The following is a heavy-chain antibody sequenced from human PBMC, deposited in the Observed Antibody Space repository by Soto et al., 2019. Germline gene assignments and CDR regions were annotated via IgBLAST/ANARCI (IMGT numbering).Heavy chain of an antibody. J-gene: IGHJ6*03. CDR3: AREDGDYVYYYYMDV. V-gene: IGHV3-11*01. CDR1: GFTFSDYY. CDR2: ISSSGSTI. D-gene: IGHD4-17*01. Sequence: GVSLRLSCAASGFTFSDYYMIWLRQAPGKGLEWVSYISSSGSTIYYADSVKGRFTISRDNAKNSLYLQMNSLRAEDTAVYYCAREDGDYVYYYYMDVWGKGTTVTVSS.